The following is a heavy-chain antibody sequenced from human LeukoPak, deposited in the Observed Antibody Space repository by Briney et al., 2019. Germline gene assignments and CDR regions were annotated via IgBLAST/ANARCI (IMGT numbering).Heavy chain of an antibody. V-gene: IGHV1-2*02. Sequence: ASVKVSCKASGYTFTGYYMHWVRQAPGPGLEWMGWINPNSGGTNYAQKFQGRVTMTRDTSISTAYMELSRLRSDDTAVYYCARVTYYYYYMDVWGKGTTVTVSS. CDR1: GYTFTGYY. CDR2: INPNSGGT. J-gene: IGHJ6*03. CDR3: ARVTYYYYYMDV.